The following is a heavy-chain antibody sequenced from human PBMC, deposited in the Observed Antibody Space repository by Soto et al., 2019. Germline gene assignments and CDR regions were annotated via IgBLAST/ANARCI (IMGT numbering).Heavy chain of an antibody. CDR1: GFTFSSYA. D-gene: IGHD1-1*01. J-gene: IGHJ4*02. CDR3: ARELERVFDY. V-gene: IGHV3-30*04. Sequence: QVQLVESGGGVVQPGRSLRLSCAASGFTFSSYAMHWVRQAPGKGLEWVAVIAYDGRNKYYADSVKGRFTISRDNSKHTLYLQMNSLRIEDTAVYYCARELERVFDYWGQGPLVTVSS. CDR2: IAYDGRNK.